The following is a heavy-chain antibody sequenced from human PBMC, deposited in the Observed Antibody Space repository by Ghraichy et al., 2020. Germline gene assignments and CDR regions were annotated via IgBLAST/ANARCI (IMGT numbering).Heavy chain of an antibody. J-gene: IGHJ3*02. Sequence: SETLSLTCTVSGGSISSSSYYWGWIRQPPGKGLEWIGSIYYSGSTYYNPSLKSRVTISVDTSKNQFSLKLSSVTAADTAVYYCARRAQQWLVSIAHAFDIWGQGTMVTVSS. D-gene: IGHD6-19*01. CDR2: IYYSGST. V-gene: IGHV4-39*01. CDR3: ARRAQQWLVSIAHAFDI. CDR1: GGSISSSSYY.